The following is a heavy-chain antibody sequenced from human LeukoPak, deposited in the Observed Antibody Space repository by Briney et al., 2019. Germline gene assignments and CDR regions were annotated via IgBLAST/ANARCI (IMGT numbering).Heavy chain of an antibody. CDR1: GGSISSGGYY. V-gene: IGHV4-31*03. J-gene: IGHJ6*02. CDR3: ARRGYSYGYDYYGMDV. D-gene: IGHD5-18*01. Sequence: SETLSLTCTVSGGSISSGGYYWSWIRQHPGKGVEWIGYIYYSGSTYYNPSLKSRVTISVDTSKNQFSLKLSSVTAADTAVYYCARRGYSYGYDYYGMDVWGQGTTVTVSS. CDR2: IYYSGST.